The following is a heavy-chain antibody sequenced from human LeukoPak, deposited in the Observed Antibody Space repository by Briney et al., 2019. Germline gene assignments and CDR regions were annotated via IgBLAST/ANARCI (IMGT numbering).Heavy chain of an antibody. V-gene: IGHV4-34*01. CDR2: VNHSGYT. D-gene: IGHD4-17*01. J-gene: IGHJ4*02. CDR1: GTSFTSYY. CDR3: ARMTTGHDY. Sequence: PSETLSLTCGVSGTSFTSYYWSWIRQTPGKGLEWIGEVNHSGYTNMNPSLKSRVTISVDTSKNQFSLMMTSVTAADTAVYFCARMTTGHDYWGQGTLATVSS.